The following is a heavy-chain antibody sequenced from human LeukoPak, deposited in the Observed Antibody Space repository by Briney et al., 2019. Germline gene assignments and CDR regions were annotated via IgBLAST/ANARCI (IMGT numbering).Heavy chain of an antibody. Sequence: LSGGSLRLSCAASGFTFCSYAMHWVRQAPGKGLEWVAVISYDGSNKYYADSVKGRFTISRDNSKNTLYLQMNSLRAEDTAAYYCAGVDAAMPDAFDIRGQGTTVTVSS. CDR1: GFTFCSYA. CDR2: ISYDGSNK. CDR3: AGVDAAMPDAFDI. J-gene: IGHJ3*02. V-gene: IGHV3-30*04. D-gene: IGHD5-18*01.